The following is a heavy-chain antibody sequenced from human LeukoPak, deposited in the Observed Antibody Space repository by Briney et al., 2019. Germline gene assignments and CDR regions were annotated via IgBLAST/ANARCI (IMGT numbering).Heavy chain of an antibody. CDR2: IYPGDSDT. V-gene: IGHV5-51*01. CDR1: GYSFTSYW. D-gene: IGHD2-15*01. J-gene: IGHJ4*02. Sequence: GESLKISCKGSGYSFTSYWIGWVRQMPGKGLEWMGIIYPGDSDTRYSPSFQGQVTISADKSISTAYLQWSSLKASDTAMYYCARHSRGGSSGGSWPDYWGQGTLVTVSS. CDR3: ARHSRGGSSGGSWPDY.